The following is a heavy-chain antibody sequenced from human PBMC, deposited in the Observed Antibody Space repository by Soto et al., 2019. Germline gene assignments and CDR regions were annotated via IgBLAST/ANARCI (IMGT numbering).Heavy chain of an antibody. J-gene: IGHJ4*02. CDR1: GFTFSTYA. D-gene: IGHD2-2*01. V-gene: IGHV3-23*01. CDR3: AKDKGGRYCSRTSCPCSIDY. CDR2: ISDSGST. Sequence: GGSLRLSCTASGFTFSTYAMSWVRQAPGKGLEWVSTISDSGSTYYADSVKGRFTISRDNSKNTLYLEMNSLRAEDTAVYYCAKDKGGRYCSRTSCPCSIDYRGQGTLVTVSS.